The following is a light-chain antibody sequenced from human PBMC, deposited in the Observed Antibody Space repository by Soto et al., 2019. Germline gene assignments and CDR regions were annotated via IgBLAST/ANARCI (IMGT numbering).Light chain of an antibody. CDR2: RAS. CDR3: LQYHNLWA. CDR1: QNIYSN. Sequence: IVMTQSPATLSVSPGERATFSCRASQNIYSNIAWYQQRPGQAPRLLIYRASTRATGVPARFSGSGSGTEFTLTISSLQSEDFPVYSCLQYHNLWAFGQGTKVEIK. J-gene: IGKJ1*01. V-gene: IGKV3-15*01.